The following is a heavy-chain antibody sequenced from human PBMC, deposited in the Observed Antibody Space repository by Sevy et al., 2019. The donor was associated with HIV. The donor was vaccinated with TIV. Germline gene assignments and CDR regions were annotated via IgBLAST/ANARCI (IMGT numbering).Heavy chain of an antibody. J-gene: IGHJ5*02. V-gene: IGHV1-46*01. CDR1: GYTFSSSH. Sequence: ASVKVSCKASGYTFSSSHIHWVRQAPGQGFQWMGMINPSGDYTSYAQKFRGRVTMTTDTSTSTVYMDLSSLRSEDTAVYYCARGLGHCPGNSCYAPWFDPWGQVTLVTVSS. CDR2: INPSGDYT. CDR3: ARGLGHCPGNSCYAPWFDP. D-gene: IGHD2-2*01.